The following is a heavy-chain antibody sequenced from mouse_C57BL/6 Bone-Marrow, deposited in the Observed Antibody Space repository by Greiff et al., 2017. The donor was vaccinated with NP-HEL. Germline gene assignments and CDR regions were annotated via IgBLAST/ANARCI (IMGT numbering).Heavy chain of an antibody. D-gene: IGHD6-1*01. V-gene: IGHV2-6-1*01. CDR1: GFSLTSYG. CDR3: ARHSASYYYAMDY. J-gene: IGHJ4*01. Sequence: QVQLKESGPGLVAPSQSLSITCTVSGFSLTSYGVHWVRQPPGKGLEWLVVIWSDGSTTYNSDLKSRLSISKDNSKSQVFLKMNSLQTDDTAMYYCARHSASYYYAMDYWGQGTSVTVSS. CDR2: IWSDGST.